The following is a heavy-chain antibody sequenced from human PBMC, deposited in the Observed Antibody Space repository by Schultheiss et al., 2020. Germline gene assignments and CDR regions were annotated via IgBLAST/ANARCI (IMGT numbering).Heavy chain of an antibody. Sequence: SQTLSLTCTVSGGSISSYYWSWIRQPPGKGLEWIGYIYYSGSTYYNPSLKSRVTISVDTSKNQFSLKLSSVTAADTAVYYCARALLLTAIPWYFDLWGRGTLVTVSS. V-gene: IGHV4-59*12. CDR3: ARALLLTAIPWYFDL. CDR1: GGSISSYY. D-gene: IGHD2-21*02. J-gene: IGHJ2*01. CDR2: IYYSGST.